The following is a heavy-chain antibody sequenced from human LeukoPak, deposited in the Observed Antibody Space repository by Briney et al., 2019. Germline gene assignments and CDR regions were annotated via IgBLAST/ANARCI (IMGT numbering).Heavy chain of an antibody. D-gene: IGHD6-13*01. V-gene: IGHV4-31*03. CDR1: GGSISSGGYY. J-gene: IGHJ2*01. Sequence: PSQTLSLTCTVSGGSISSGGYYWSWIRQHPGKGLEWIGYIYHSGSTYYNPSLKSRVTISVDRSKNQFSLKLSSVTAADTAVYYCRSSAPYSSSWYDGWYFDLWGRGTLVTVSS. CDR2: IYHSGST. CDR3: RSSAPYSSSWYDGWYFDL.